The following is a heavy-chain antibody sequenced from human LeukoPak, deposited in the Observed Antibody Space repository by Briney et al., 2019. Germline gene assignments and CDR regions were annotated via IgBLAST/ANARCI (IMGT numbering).Heavy chain of an antibody. J-gene: IGHJ3*02. V-gene: IGHV3-7*01. Sequence: GGSLRLSCAASGFSISNYWMNWVRQAPGKGLEWVASIKKEGSERYYVDSVKGRFTISRDNTKNSLYLQMNTLRAEDTAVYYCARDLAGPPQEAFDIWGQGTMVTVSS. CDR2: IKKEGSER. CDR3: ARDLAGPPQEAFDI. CDR1: GFSISNYW.